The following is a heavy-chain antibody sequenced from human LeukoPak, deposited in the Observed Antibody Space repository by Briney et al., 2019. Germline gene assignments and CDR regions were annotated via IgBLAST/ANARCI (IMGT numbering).Heavy chain of an antibody. J-gene: IGHJ4*02. V-gene: IGHV4-4*07. CDR2: IYTSGST. CDR3: ARGDPNSYYDILTGYESHPRFDY. CDR1: GGSISSYY. Sequence: SETLSLTCTVSGGSISSYYWSWIRQPAGKGLEWIGRIYTSGSTNYNPSLKSRVTMSVDTSKNQFSLKLSSVTAADTAVYYCARGDPNSYYDILTGYESHPRFDYWGQGTLVTVSS. D-gene: IGHD3-9*01.